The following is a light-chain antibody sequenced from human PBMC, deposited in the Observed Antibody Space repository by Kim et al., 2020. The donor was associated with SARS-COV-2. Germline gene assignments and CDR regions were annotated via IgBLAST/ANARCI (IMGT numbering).Light chain of an antibody. Sequence: RSNTGAKYVVHWHQQFPGTAPQLLLFGNSSRPPGVPERFSGFKSVSSASLTIAGLQAEDEADYYCQSYDSSLSAIFGGGTRVTVL. CDR2: GNS. V-gene: IGLV1-40*01. J-gene: IGLJ2*01. CDR3: QSYDSSLSAI. CDR1: RSNTGAKYV.